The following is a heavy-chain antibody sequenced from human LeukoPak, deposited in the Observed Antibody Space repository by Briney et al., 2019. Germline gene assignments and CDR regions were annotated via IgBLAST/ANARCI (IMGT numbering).Heavy chain of an antibody. D-gene: IGHD6-19*01. CDR2: IYPGDSDT. CDR3: ARPDSSGWLAY. J-gene: IGHJ4*02. V-gene: IGHV5-51*01. CDR1: GYSSTSYW. Sequence: GESLKISCKGSGYSSTSYWFGWVRQMPGKGLEWMGIIYPGDSDTRYSPSFQGQVTISADKSISTAYLQWSSLKASDTAIYYGARPDSSGWLAYWGQGTLVTVSS.